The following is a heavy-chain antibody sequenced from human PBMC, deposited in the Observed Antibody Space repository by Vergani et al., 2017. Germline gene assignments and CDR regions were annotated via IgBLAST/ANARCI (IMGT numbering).Heavy chain of an antibody. CDR3: ASRGVGATTIDY. CDR1: GGSFSGYY. D-gene: IGHD1-26*01. J-gene: IGHJ4*02. CDR2: INHSGST. Sequence: QVQLQQWGAGLLKPSETLSLTCAVYGGSFSGYYWSWIRQPPGKGLEWIGEINHSGSTNYNPSLKSRVTISVDTSKNQCSLKLSSVTAADTAVYYCASRGVGATTIDYWGQGTLVTVSS. V-gene: IGHV4-34*01.